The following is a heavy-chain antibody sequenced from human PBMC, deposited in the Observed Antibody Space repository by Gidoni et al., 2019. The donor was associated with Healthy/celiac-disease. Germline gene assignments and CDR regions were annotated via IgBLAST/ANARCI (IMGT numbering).Heavy chain of an antibody. Sequence: EVQLVQSGGGLVQPGGSLRLSCVASGFTFSNYWMSWVRQAPGKGLEWVANIKDDGGEKKYVDSVKGRFTISRDNTKNSMYLQMSSLRAEDTAVYYCARDRGSSSDYWGQGTLVVVSS. D-gene: IGHD6-6*01. CDR1: GFTFSNYW. CDR3: ARDRGSSSDY. J-gene: IGHJ4*02. CDR2: IKDDGGEK. V-gene: IGHV3-7*03.